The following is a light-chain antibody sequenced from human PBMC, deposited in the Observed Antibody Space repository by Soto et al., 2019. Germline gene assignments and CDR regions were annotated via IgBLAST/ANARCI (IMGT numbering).Light chain of an antibody. Sequence: EVVMTQSPATLSVSPGERVTLSCRASQSVSSKVAWYQQKPGQAPSLLIYGESTRATGVPARFSGSGSGTEFTLTINSLQSEDFAVYYCHQYHYWWTFGQGTKVDIK. J-gene: IGKJ1*01. CDR3: HQYHYWWT. CDR2: GES. V-gene: IGKV3-15*01. CDR1: QSVSSK.